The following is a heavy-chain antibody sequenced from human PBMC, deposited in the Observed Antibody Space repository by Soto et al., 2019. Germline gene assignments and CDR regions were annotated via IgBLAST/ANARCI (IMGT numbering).Heavy chain of an antibody. V-gene: IGHV3-30*03. CDR3: ARADRYYGMDV. Sequence: QVQLVESGGGVVQPGRSLSLSCAASGFTFSTYGMHWVRQAPGKGLEWVAVISHDGSNQYYADSVKGRLSISRYNSQNTLYLQTNSLIAEDTYVYHCARADRYYGMDVWGQGTTVTVSS. J-gene: IGHJ6*02. CDR2: ISHDGSNQ. CDR1: GFTFSTYG.